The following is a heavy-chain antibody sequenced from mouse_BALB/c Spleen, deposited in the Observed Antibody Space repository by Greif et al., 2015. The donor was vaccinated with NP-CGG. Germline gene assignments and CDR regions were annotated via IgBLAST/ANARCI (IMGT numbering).Heavy chain of an antibody. Sequence: EVQLQQSGPGLVKPSQSLSLTCTVTGYSITSDYAWNWIRQFPGNKLEWMGYISYSGSTSYNPSLKSRISITRDTSKNQFFLQLNSVTTEDTVTYYCARSRGNWFAYWGQGTLVTVSA. CDR1: GYSITSDYA. V-gene: IGHV3-2*02. D-gene: IGHD2-1*01. CDR3: ARSRGNWFAY. CDR2: ISYSGST. J-gene: IGHJ3*01.